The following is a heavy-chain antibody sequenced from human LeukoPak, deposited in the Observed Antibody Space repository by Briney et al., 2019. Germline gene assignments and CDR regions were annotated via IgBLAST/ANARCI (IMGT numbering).Heavy chain of an antibody. CDR1: GGSISSYY. CDR3: ARGPVAAITHFDY. D-gene: IGHD5-12*01. V-gene: IGHV4-59*01. J-gene: IGHJ4*02. Sequence: KPSETLSLTCTVSGGSISSYYWSWIRQPPGKGLEWIGYIYYSGSTNYNPSLKSRVTISVDTSKNQFSLKLSSVTAADTAAYYCARGPVAAITHFDYWGQGTLVTVSS. CDR2: IYYSGST.